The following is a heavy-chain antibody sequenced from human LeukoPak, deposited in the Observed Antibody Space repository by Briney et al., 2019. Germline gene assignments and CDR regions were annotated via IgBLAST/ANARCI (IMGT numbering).Heavy chain of an antibody. V-gene: IGHV1-18*01. J-gene: IGHJ4*02. CDR1: GYTXTSYG. Sequence: ASVKVSCKASGYTXTSYGISWVRQAPGQGLEWMGWISAYNGNTNYAQKLQGRVTMTTDTSTSTAYMELRSLRSDDTAVYYCARDNRGYCSGGSCYSVDYWGQGTLVTVSS. D-gene: IGHD2-15*01. CDR2: ISAYNGNT. CDR3: ARDNRGYCSGGSCYSVDY.